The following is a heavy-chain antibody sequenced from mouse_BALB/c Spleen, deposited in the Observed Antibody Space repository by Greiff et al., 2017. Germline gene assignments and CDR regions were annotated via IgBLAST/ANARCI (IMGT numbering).Heavy chain of an antibody. D-gene: IGHD2-4*01. CDR1: GFNITGYY. Sequence: EVQLQQSGAELVRPGALVKMSCKASGFNITGYYMHWVKQRPEQGLEWIGWIDPENGNTIYDPKFQGKASMTADTSSNTAYLQLSSLTSEDTAVYYCASYDYDYAMAYWGQGTSVTVSS. CDR2: IDPENGNT. V-gene: IGHV14-1*02. J-gene: IGHJ4*01. CDR3: ASYDYDYAMAY.